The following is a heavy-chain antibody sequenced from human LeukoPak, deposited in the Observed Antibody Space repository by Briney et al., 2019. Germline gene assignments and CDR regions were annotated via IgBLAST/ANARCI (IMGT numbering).Heavy chain of an antibody. Sequence: GASVKVSCKASGYSFTSHYMHWMRQAPGQGLEWMGWINPNSGGTNYAQKFQGRVTMTRDTSISTAYMELSRLRSDDTAVYYCARDRRNYDFWSGYPDYWGQGTLVTVSS. D-gene: IGHD3-3*01. J-gene: IGHJ4*02. CDR2: INPNSGGT. V-gene: IGHV1-2*02. CDR1: GYSFTSHY. CDR3: ARDRRNYDFWSGYPDY.